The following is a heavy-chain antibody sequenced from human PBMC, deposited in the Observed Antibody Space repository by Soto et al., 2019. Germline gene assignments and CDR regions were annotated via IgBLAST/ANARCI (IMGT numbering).Heavy chain of an antibody. CDR3: ARESSDPDAFDI. CDR1: GGTFSSYA. J-gene: IGHJ3*02. Sequence: ASVKVSCKASGGTFSSYAISWVRQAPGQGLEWMGWISAYNGNTNYAQKLQGRVTMTTDTSTSTAYMELRSLRSDDTAVYYCARESSDPDAFDIWGQGTMVTVSS. CDR2: ISAYNGNT. V-gene: IGHV1-18*01.